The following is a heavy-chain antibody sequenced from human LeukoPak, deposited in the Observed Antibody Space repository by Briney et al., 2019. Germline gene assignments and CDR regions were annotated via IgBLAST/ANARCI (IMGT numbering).Heavy chain of an antibody. CDR3: ATTSARSCSSTSCYSDY. D-gene: IGHD2-2*01. CDR1: GYTFTSYG. Sequence: ASVKVSCKASGYTFTSYGISWVRQAPGQGLEWMGWISAYNGNTNYAQKLQGRVTMTTDTSTSTAYMELRSLRSDDTAVYYCATTSARSCSSTSCYSDYWGQGTLVTVSS. V-gene: IGHV1-18*01. CDR2: ISAYNGNT. J-gene: IGHJ4*02.